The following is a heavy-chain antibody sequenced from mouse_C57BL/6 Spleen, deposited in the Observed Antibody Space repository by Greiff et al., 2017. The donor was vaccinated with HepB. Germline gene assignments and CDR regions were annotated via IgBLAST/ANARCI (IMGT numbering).Heavy chain of an antibody. Sequence: QVQLQQSGPELVKPGASVKISCKASGYSFTSYYIHWVKQRPGQGLEWIGWIYPGSGNTKYNEKFKGKATLTADTSSSTAYMQLSSLTSEDSAVYYCARSYGSSYGGIYAMDYWGQGTSVTVSS. CDR1: GYSFTSYY. V-gene: IGHV1-66*01. CDR3: ARSYGSSYGGIYAMDY. J-gene: IGHJ4*01. D-gene: IGHD1-1*01. CDR2: IYPGSGNT.